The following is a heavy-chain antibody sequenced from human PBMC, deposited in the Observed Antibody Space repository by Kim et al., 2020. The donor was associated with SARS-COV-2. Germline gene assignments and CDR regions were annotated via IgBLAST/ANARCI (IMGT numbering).Heavy chain of an antibody. CDR1: GFTFSVYQ. Sequence: GGSLRLSCAASGFTFSVYQMSWIRQAPGKGLEWISYISSSGSGSTIDYADSVRGRFTISRDNAKKSLYLQMSSLRAEDTAVYYCAREYDTGGYYYYFDYWGQGTLVTVSS. CDR2: ISSSGSGSTI. V-gene: IGHV3-11*04. J-gene: IGHJ4*02. CDR3: AREYDTGGYYYYFDY. D-gene: IGHD3-22*01.